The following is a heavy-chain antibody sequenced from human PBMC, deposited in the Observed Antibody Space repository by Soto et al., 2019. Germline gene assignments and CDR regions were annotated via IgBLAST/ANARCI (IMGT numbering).Heavy chain of an antibody. D-gene: IGHD2-15*01. V-gene: IGHV4-34*01. CDR3: ARSLGYCSGGSCHYYMDV. Sequence: PSETLSLTCAVYGGSFSGYYWSWIRQPPGKGLEWIGEINHSGSTNYNPSLKSRVTISVDTSKNQFSLKLSSVTAADTAVYYCARSLGYCSGGSCHYYMDVWGKGTTVTVSS. CDR1: GGSFSGYY. J-gene: IGHJ6*03. CDR2: INHSGST.